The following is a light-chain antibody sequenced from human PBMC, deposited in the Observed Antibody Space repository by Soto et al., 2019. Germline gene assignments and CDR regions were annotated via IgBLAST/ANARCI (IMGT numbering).Light chain of an antibody. Sequence: EIVMTQSPATLSVSPGERATLSCRASQSVSSNLAWYQQKPGQAPRLLIYGASTRATGIPARFSGSGSGAGFTLTISSLQSEDFAVYYCQSGYTFSQGTKLEIK. CDR1: QSVSSN. V-gene: IGKV3-15*01. CDR3: QSGYT. J-gene: IGKJ2*01. CDR2: GAS.